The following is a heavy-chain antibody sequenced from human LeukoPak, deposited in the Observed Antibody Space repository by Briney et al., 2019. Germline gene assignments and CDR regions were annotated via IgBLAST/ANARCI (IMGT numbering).Heavy chain of an antibody. D-gene: IGHD6-6*01. Sequence: GESLKISCHGSGYSFTSYWIGWVRQMPVKGLEWMGIIYPGDSDTRYSPSFQGQVTISADKSISTAYLQWSSLKASDTAMYYCARTIAAQSYYHFDYWGQGTLVTVSS. V-gene: IGHV5-51*01. J-gene: IGHJ4*02. CDR3: ARTIAAQSYYHFDY. CDR1: GYSFTSYW. CDR2: IYPGDSDT.